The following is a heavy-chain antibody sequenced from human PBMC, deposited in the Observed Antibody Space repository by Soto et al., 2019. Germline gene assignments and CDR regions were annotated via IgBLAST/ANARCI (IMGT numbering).Heavy chain of an antibody. CDR1: GYTFTAYS. J-gene: IGHJ1*01. V-gene: IGHV1-2*02. CDR3: AISRSGDQVDH. D-gene: IGHD3-3*01. Sequence: QVQLVQSGTEVTKPGSSVTVSCKASGYTFTAYSMHWVRQAHGQGLVWLGWINPNSGDTDYARNFQGRVTMTRGTAISTAYMEFSSLRSGDSVVYVGAISRSGDQVDHWGQGTLVTVTS. CDR2: INPNSGDT.